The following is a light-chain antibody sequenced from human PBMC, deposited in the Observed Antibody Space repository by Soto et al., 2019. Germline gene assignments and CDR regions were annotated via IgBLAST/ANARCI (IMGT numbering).Light chain of an antibody. CDR3: QDYNNYTWT. J-gene: IGKJ1*01. V-gene: IGKV1-5*01. CDR1: QSISSW. CDR2: DAS. Sequence: DIQMTQSPSTLSASVGDRVTITCRASQSISSWLAWYQQKPGKAPKLLIYDASSLESGVPSRFSGSGSGTEFTLTISSLKHDDFATYYCQDYNNYTWTFGQGTKVDIK.